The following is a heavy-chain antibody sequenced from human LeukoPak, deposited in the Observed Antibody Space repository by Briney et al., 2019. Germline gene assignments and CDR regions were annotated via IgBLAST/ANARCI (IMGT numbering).Heavy chain of an antibody. V-gene: IGHV3-7*01. CDR1: GFTFSTYW. Sequence: GGSLRLSCAASGFTFSTYWMNWVRQAPGKGLEWVANIKQDGSEKYYVDSVKGRFTISRDNAKNSLYLQMNSLRAEDTAVYYCARRAGPGTIDAFDIWGQGTMVTVSS. CDR3: ARRAGPGTIDAFDI. CDR2: IKQDGSEK. J-gene: IGHJ3*02. D-gene: IGHD1/OR15-1a*01.